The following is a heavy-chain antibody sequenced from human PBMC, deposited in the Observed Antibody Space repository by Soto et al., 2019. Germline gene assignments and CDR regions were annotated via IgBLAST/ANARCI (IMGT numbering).Heavy chain of an antibody. Sequence: SQTLSLTCAISGYSVSSNSAAWNWIRQSPSRGLEWLGRTYYRSKWYNDYAVSVKGRITINPDTSKNQFSLQLNSATPEDTAVYYCARDQMYSSTWYNWFDPWGQGTLVTVSS. CDR1: GYSVSSNSAA. CDR3: ARDQMYSSTWYNWFDP. J-gene: IGHJ5*02. V-gene: IGHV6-1*01. D-gene: IGHD6-13*01. CDR2: TYYRSKWYN.